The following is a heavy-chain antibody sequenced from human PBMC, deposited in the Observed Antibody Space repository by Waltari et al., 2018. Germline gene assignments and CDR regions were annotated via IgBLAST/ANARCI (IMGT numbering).Heavy chain of an antibody. CDR3: ATVQGGGY. Sequence: QVQLVQSGAEVKKPGASVKVSCKVSGYTLTELSMHWVRQAPGKGLEWMGVFVPEDGETIAAQKFQGRAPMTEETSTDTAYMGLGSLRSEDTAVYYCATVQGGGYWGQGTLVTVSS. CDR1: GYTLTELS. D-gene: IGHD3-16*01. J-gene: IGHJ4*02. CDR2: FVPEDGET. V-gene: IGHV1-24*01.